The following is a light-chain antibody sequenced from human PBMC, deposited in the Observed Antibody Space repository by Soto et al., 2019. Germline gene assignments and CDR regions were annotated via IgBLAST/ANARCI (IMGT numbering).Light chain of an antibody. CDR2: DAS. V-gene: IGKV1-5*01. CDR3: PQYNTYV. Sequence: DIQMTQSPSTLSASVGDRVTITCRSSQSIASWLAWYQQKPGKAPELLIYDASSLKSGVPSRFSGSGSGTEFTLTISDLQHGDFATYFCPQYNTYVFGQGTKVDI. J-gene: IGKJ1*01. CDR1: QSIASW.